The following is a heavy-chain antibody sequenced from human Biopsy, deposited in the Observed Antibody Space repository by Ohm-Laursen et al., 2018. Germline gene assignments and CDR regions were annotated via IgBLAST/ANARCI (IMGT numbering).Heavy chain of an antibody. CDR3: ARGSNEYGGLYFPH. D-gene: IGHD4-23*01. Sequence: GTLSLTCGVSGASIKSFYWSWIRQPPGKGLEWIGHISHTGYTSYKSSLKSRVTISLDTSRKHFSLRLTSLAAADTAVYYCARGSNEYGGLYFPHWGQGTLVTVSS. CDR2: ISHTGYT. V-gene: IGHV4-59*08. J-gene: IGHJ1*01. CDR1: GASIKSFY.